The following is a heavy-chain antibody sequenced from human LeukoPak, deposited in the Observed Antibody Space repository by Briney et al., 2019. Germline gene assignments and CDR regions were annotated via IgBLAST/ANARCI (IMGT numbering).Heavy chain of an antibody. Sequence: GASVKVSCKASGYTFTSYYMHWVRQATGQGLEWMGWMNPNSGNTGYAQKFQGRVTITRNTSISTAYMELSSLRSEDTAVYYCAKWGYGDYPNLPGLTDWGQGTLVTVSS. V-gene: IGHV1-8*03. CDR2: MNPNSGNT. J-gene: IGHJ4*02. D-gene: IGHD4-17*01. CDR1: GYTFTSYY. CDR3: AKWGYGDYPNLPGLTD.